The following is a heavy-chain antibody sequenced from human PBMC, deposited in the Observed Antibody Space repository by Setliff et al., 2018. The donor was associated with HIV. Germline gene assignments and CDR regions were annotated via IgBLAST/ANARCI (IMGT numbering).Heavy chain of an antibody. CDR2: ISWSGGGT. CDR1: GFTFEDYG. J-gene: IGHJ4*02. D-gene: IGHD3-9*01. CDR3: TRDHRFVDRYPDW. Sequence: GGSLRLSCAASGFTFEDYGMSWVRQVPGKGLEWVSGISWSGGGTGYAASVKGRFTISRDDAKSIAYLQMSSLKIEDTAVYYCTRDHRFVDRYPDWWGQGTLVTVSS. V-gene: IGHV3-20*04.